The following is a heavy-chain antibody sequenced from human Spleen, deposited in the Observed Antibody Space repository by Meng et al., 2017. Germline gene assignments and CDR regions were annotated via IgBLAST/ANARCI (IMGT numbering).Heavy chain of an antibody. CDR3: AKDRQLWFTGAFDY. J-gene: IGHJ4*02. D-gene: IGHD5-18*01. Sequence: GESLKISCAASGFTFSNFAMSWVRQAPGKGLEWVSTINSGGDRTYYVDSVKGRFTISRDNSKNTLYVQMNTLRAEDTAVYYCAKDRQLWFTGAFDYWGQGTLVTVSS. CDR2: INSGGDRT. V-gene: IGHV3-23*01. CDR1: GFTFSNFA.